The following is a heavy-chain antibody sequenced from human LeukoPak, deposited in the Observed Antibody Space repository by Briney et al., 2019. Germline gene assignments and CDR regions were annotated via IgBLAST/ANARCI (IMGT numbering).Heavy chain of an antibody. Sequence: SVKVSCKASGGTFSSYAISWVRQAPGQGLERMGGIIPIFGTANYAQKFQGRVTITADESTSTAYMELSSLRSEDTAVYYCARGKNDFWSGYYYDAFDIWGQGTMVTVSS. J-gene: IGHJ3*02. CDR1: GGTFSSYA. CDR3: ARGKNDFWSGYYYDAFDI. CDR2: IIPIFGTA. D-gene: IGHD3-3*01. V-gene: IGHV1-69*13.